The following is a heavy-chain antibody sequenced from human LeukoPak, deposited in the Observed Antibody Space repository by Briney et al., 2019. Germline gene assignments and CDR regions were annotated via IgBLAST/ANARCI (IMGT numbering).Heavy chain of an antibody. V-gene: IGHV3-33*08. J-gene: IGHJ4*02. CDR1: GFTFSSYW. CDR3: ARDRWSSTSYNDY. D-gene: IGHD2-2*01. CDR2: IWYDGNNK. Sequence: GGSLRLSCAASGFTFSSYWMNWVRQAPGKGLVWVAVIWYDGNNKYYADSVKGRFTISRDNSKNTLYLQMNSLRAEDTAVYYCARDRWSSTSYNDYWGQGTLVTVSS.